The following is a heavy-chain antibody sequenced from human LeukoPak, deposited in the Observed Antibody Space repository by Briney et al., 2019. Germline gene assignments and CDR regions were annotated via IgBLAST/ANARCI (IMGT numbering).Heavy chain of an antibody. D-gene: IGHD2-15*01. CDR3: ARDHLSLGYCSAGSCPFDY. CDR2: IIPIFGTA. Sequence: GASVTVSCKASGGTFSSYAISWVRQAPGQGVEWMGGIIPIFGTANYAQKFQGRVTITADESTSTAYMELSSLRSEDTAVYYCARDHLSLGYCSAGSCPFDYWGQGTLVTVSS. V-gene: IGHV1-69*13. CDR1: GGTFSSYA. J-gene: IGHJ4*02.